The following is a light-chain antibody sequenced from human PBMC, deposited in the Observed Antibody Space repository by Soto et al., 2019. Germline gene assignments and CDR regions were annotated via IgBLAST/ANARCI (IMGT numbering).Light chain of an antibody. CDR1: QSVSSRS. V-gene: IGKV3-20*01. CDR3: QQYGISSIT. J-gene: IGKJ5*01. CDR2: GAS. Sequence: EIGLTQSPGTLSLSPGERATLSCRASQSVSSRSLAWYQQKPGQAPRLLISGASSRAADIPDRFSGSGSGTDFTLTISRLEPEDFAVYYCQQYGISSITFGQGTRLEIK.